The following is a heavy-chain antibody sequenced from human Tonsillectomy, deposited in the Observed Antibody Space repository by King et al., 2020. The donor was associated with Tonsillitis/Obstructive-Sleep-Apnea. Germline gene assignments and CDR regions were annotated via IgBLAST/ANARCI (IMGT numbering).Heavy chain of an antibody. D-gene: IGHD3-3*01. CDR1: GFTFSSYW. Sequence: VQLVESGGGLVQPGGSLRLSCAASGFTFSSYWMSWVRQAPGKGLEWVANIKQDGSEKYYVDSVKGRFTISRDNAKNSLYLQMNSLRAEDTAVYYCAREYEDFWSGFNWFDPWGQGTLVTVSS. CDR2: IKQDGSEK. J-gene: IGHJ5*02. V-gene: IGHV3-7*04. CDR3: AREYEDFWSGFNWFDP.